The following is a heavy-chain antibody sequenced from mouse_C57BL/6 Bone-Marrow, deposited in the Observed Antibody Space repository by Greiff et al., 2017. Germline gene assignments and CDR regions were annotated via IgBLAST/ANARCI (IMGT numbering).Heavy chain of an antibody. J-gene: IGHJ3*01. CDR2: IDPETGGT. CDR1: GYTFTDYE. Sequence: QVQLQQSGAELVRPGASVTLSCKASGYTFTDYEMHWVKQTPVHGLEWIGAIDPETGGTAYNQKFKGKAILTADKSSSTAYMELRSLTSEDSAVYYCTDPGREGWFAYWGQGTLVTVSA. V-gene: IGHV1-15*01. D-gene: IGHD3-3*01. CDR3: TDPGREGWFAY.